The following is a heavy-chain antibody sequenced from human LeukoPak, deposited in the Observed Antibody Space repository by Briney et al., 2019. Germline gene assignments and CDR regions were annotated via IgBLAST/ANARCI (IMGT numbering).Heavy chain of an antibody. Sequence: GGSLRLSCAASGFTFSSYGMNWVRQAPGKGLEGVSSISSSSSYIYYADSVKGRFTISRDNAKNSLYLQMNSLRAEDTAVYYCARVPPLLWFGELSYYYYMDVWGKGTTVTVSS. CDR3: ARVPPLLWFGELSYYYYMDV. CDR2: ISSSSSYI. D-gene: IGHD3-10*01. J-gene: IGHJ6*03. CDR1: GFTFSSYG. V-gene: IGHV3-21*01.